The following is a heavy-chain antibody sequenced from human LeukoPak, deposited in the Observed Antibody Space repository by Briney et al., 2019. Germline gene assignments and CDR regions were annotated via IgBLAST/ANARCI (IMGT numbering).Heavy chain of an antibody. CDR2: IIPMYDTA. D-gene: IGHD3-22*01. V-gene: IGHV1-69*06. CDR3: VRDYDTSGPQKNYFDF. CDR1: GGTFSSYG. J-gene: IGHJ4*02. Sequence: SVKVSCKAPGGTFSSYGLSWVRQAPGRGLEWMGRIIPMYDTADYTQRFQGRVTFTADKSTGTAFMELSSLRSEDTATYCCVRDYDTSGPQKNYFDFWGQGTLVTVSS.